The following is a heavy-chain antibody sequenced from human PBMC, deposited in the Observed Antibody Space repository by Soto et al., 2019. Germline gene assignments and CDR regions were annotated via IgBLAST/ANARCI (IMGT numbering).Heavy chain of an antibody. D-gene: IGHD3-9*01. CDR3: ARPHYDILTGDDAFDI. CDR2: MNPNSGNT. V-gene: IGHV1-8*01. J-gene: IGHJ3*02. CDR1: GYTFTSYD. Sequence: ASVKVSCKASGYTFTSYDINWVRQATGQGLEWMGWMNPNSGNTGYAQKFQGRVTMTRNTSISTAYMELSSLRSEDTAVYYCARPHYDILTGDDAFDIWGQGTMVTVSS.